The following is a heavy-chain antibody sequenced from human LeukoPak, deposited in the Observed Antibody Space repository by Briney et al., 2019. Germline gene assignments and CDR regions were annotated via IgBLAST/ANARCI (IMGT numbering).Heavy chain of an antibody. J-gene: IGHJ4*02. Sequence: SETLSLTCTVSGGSVSSGSYYWSWIRQPPGKGLEWIGYIYYSGSTNYNPSLKSRVTISVDTSKNQFSLKLSSVTAADTAVYYCAKGCSNGGSCYILDYWGQGTLVTVSS. D-gene: IGHD2-15*01. CDR2: IYYSGST. CDR1: GGSVSSGSYY. CDR3: AKGCSNGGSCYILDY. V-gene: IGHV4-61*01.